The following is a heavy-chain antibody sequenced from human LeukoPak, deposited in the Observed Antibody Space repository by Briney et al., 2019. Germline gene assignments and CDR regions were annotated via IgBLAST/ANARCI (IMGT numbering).Heavy chain of an antibody. V-gene: IGHV4-34*01. J-gene: IGHJ4*02. CDR3: ARDGGVGDEFDN. CDR2: INHSGST. CDR1: GGSFSGYY. Sequence: PSETLSLTCAVYGGSFSGYYWSWIRQPPGKGLEWIGEINHSGSTNYNPSLKSRVTISVDTSKNQFSLKLSSVTAADTAVYYCARDGGVGDEFDNWGQGTLVTVSS. D-gene: IGHD3-16*01.